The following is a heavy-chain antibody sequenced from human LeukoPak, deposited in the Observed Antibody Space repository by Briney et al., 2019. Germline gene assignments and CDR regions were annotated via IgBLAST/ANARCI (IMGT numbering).Heavy chain of an antibody. Sequence: PSETLSLTCTVSAGSISSNNYYWGWIRQPPGKGLEWIGSLYYSGSTYYNPSLKSRVTISVDTSKNQFSLKLSSVTAADTAVYYCASRSSTSCFHYWGQGTLVTVSS. CDR1: AGSISSNNYY. V-gene: IGHV4-39*07. CDR2: LYYSGST. J-gene: IGHJ4*02. D-gene: IGHD2-2*01. CDR3: ASRSSTSCFHY.